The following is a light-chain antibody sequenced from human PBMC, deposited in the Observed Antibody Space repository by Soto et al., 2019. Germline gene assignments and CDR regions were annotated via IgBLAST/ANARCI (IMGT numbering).Light chain of an antibody. CDR1: QAISSW. Sequence: DIQMTQSPSSVSASVGDRVTITCRASQAISSWLAWYQQKPGKAPKLLISAASTLRSGVPSRFSGSGSGTDFLLTIISLQPEDFATYYCQQANSLPLTFGGGTKVEIK. J-gene: IGKJ4*01. CDR2: AAS. V-gene: IGKV1-12*01. CDR3: QQANSLPLT.